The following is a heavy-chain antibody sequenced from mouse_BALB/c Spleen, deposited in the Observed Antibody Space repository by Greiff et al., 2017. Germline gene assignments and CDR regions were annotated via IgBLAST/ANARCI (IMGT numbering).Heavy chain of an antibody. CDR3: VRLYDGYYDWYFDV. V-gene: IGHV10-1*02. CDR2: IRSKSNNYAT. J-gene: IGHJ1*01. D-gene: IGHD2-3*01. CDR1: GFTFNTYA. Sequence: EVHLVESGGGLVQPKGSLKLSCAASGFTFNTYAMNWVRQAPGKGLEWVARIRSKSNNYATYYADSVKDRFTISRDDSQSMLYLQMNNLKTEDTAMYYCVRLYDGYYDWYFDVWGAGTTVTVSS.